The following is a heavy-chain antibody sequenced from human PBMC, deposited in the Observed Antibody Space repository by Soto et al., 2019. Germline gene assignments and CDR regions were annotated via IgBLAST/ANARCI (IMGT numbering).Heavy chain of an antibody. CDR1: GFTFSSYA. CDR2: ISGSGGST. CDR3: AKVGTGSGWYYFDY. J-gene: IGHJ4*02. V-gene: IGHV3-23*01. Sequence: GGSLRLSCAASGFTFSSYATSWVRQAPGKGLEWVSAISGSGGSTYYADSVKGRFTISRDNSKNTLYLQMNSLRAEDTAVYYCAKVGTGSGWYYFDYWGQGTLVTVSS. D-gene: IGHD6-19*01.